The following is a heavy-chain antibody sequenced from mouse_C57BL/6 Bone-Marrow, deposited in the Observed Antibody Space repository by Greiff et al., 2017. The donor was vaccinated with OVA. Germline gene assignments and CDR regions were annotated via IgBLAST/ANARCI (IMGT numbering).Heavy chain of an antibody. CDR2: ISDGGSYT. CDR1: GFTFSSYA. V-gene: IGHV5-4*01. CDR3: AREEDSNYGYWYFDV. Sequence: EVQLVESGGGLVKPGGSLKLSCAASGFTFSSYAMSWVRQTPEKRLEWVATISDGGSYTYYPDKVKGRFTISRDNAKNNLYLQMSHLKSEDTAMYYCAREEDSNYGYWYFDVWGTGTTVTVSS. J-gene: IGHJ1*03. D-gene: IGHD2-5*01.